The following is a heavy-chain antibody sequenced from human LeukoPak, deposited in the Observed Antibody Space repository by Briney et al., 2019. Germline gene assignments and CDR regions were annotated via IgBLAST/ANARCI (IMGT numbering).Heavy chain of an antibody. J-gene: IGHJ3*02. CDR1: GGSISSYY. CDR3: ARGWELGNRVGDAFDI. D-gene: IGHD1-26*01. CDR2: IYYSGST. Sequence: KPSETLSLTCTVSGGSISSYYWSWIRQPPGKGLEWIGYIYYSGSTNYNPSLKSRVTISVDTSKNQFSLKLSSVTAADTAVYYCARGWELGNRVGDAFDIWGQGTMVTVSS. V-gene: IGHV4-59*01.